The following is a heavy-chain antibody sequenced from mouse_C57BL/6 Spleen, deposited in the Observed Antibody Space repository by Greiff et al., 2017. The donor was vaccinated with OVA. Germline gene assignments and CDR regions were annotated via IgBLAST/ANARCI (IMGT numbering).Heavy chain of an antibody. V-gene: IGHV1-15*01. CDR1: GYTFTDYE. Sequence: VQLQQSGAELVRPGASVTLSCKASGYTFTDYEMHWVKQTPVHGLEWIGAIDPETGGTAYNQKFKGKAILTADKSSSTAYMELRSLTSEDSAVYYGTREGIYYLDYWGQGTTLTVSS. CDR2: IDPETGGT. CDR3: TREGIYYLDY. J-gene: IGHJ2*01.